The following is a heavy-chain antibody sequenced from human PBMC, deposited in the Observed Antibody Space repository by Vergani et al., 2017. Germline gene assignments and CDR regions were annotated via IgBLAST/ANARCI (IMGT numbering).Heavy chain of an antibody. CDR3: ATKSCGTPGCQIGDFRE. Sequence: VQLVESGGGLVKPGGSLRLSCVVSGFTSSYYGMHWVRQAPGKGLEWVAVISYDGTQKYYADSVKGRFTISRDNSKSTLYLQMNSLRTEDTAVYYCATKSCGTPGCQIGDFREWGQGTLVTVSS. V-gene: IGHV3-30*03. CDR1: GFTSSYYG. CDR2: ISYDGTQK. D-gene: IGHD1-1*01. J-gene: IGHJ1*01.